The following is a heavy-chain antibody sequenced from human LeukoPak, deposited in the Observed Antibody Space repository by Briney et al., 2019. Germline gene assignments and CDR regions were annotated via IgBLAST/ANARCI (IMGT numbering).Heavy chain of an antibody. V-gene: IGHV4-39*01. Sequence: PSETLSLTCTVSGGSISSSSYYWGWIRQPPGKGLEWIGSIYYSGSTYYNPSLKSRVTISVDTSKNQFSLKLSSVTAADTAVYYCAYFITMIVRAWVNWGQGTLVTVSP. CDR3: AYFITMIVRAWVN. CDR2: IYYSGST. D-gene: IGHD3-22*01. CDR1: GGSISSSSYY. J-gene: IGHJ4*02.